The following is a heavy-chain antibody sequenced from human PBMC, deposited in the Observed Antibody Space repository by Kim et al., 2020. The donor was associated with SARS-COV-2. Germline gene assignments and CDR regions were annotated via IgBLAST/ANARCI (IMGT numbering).Heavy chain of an antibody. D-gene: IGHD2-2*01. J-gene: IGHJ6*02. CDR1: GYSFTSYW. V-gene: IGHV5-51*01. Sequence: GESLKISCKGSGYSFTSYWIGWVRQMPGKGLEWMGIIYPGDSDTRYSPSFQGQVTISADKSISTAYLQWSSLKASDTAMYYCARLLGYCSSTSCTTPSDYYYYDMDVWGQGTTVTVSS. CDR3: ARLLGYCSSTSCTTPSDYYYYDMDV. CDR2: IYPGDSDT.